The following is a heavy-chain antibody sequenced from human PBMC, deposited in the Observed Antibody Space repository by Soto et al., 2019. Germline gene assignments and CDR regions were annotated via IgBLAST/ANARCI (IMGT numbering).Heavy chain of an antibody. D-gene: IGHD1-26*01. CDR1: GFTFSSYA. CDR2: ISGSGSGTTT. Sequence: EVQLLESGGGLVQPGGSLRLSCAASGFTFSSYAMSWVRQAPGKGLEWVSAISGSGSGTTTYYADSVKGRFTLSRDNSKNTLYLQMHSLRAEDTALYYWAKDTVGAPVFWYFDLWGRGTLVTVSS. J-gene: IGHJ2*01. CDR3: AKDTVGAPVFWYFDL. V-gene: IGHV3-23*01.